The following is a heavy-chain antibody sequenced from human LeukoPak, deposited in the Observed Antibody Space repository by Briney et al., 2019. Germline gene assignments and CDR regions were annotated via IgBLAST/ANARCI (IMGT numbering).Heavy chain of an antibody. CDR1: GFTFSSYE. Sequence: GGSLRLSCAASGFTFSSYEMNWVRQAPGKGLEWLSYISTSGSTKHYADSVKGRFTISRDNAKNSLYLQMNSLRGEDTAVYYCAREKSQTYSGSFGYWGQGALVTVSS. CDR3: AREKSQTYSGSFGY. V-gene: IGHV3-48*03. J-gene: IGHJ4*02. D-gene: IGHD1-26*01. CDR2: ISTSGSTK.